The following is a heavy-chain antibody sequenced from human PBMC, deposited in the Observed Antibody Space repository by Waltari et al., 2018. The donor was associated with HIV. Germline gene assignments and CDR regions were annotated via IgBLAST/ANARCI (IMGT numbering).Heavy chain of an antibody. CDR2: IYYSGST. V-gene: IGHV4-59*01. CDR1: GGSISRYY. J-gene: IGHJ6*02. CDR3: ARMGFLRVHYYGMDV. Sequence: QVQLQESGPGLVKPSETLSLTCTVPGGSISRYYWSWIRQPPGKGLEWIGYIYYSGSTNYNPSLKSRVTISVDTSKNQFSLKLSSVTAADTAVYYCARMGFLRVHYYGMDVWGQGTTVTVSS. D-gene: IGHD4-17*01.